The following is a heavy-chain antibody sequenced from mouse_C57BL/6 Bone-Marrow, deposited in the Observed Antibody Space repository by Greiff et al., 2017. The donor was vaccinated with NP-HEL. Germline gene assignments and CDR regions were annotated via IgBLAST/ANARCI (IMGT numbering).Heavy chain of an antibody. V-gene: IGHV1-50*01. Sequence: QVQLQQSGAEPVKPGASVKLSCKASGYTFTTYWMQWVKQRPGQGLEWIGEIDPSDSYTNYNQKFKGKATLTVDTSSSTANMQLSSLTSEDSAVYYCARKAYYGRSYEFAYWGQGTLVTVSA. CDR3: ARKAYYGRSYEFAY. J-gene: IGHJ3*01. D-gene: IGHD1-1*01. CDR2: IDPSDSYT. CDR1: GYTFTTYW.